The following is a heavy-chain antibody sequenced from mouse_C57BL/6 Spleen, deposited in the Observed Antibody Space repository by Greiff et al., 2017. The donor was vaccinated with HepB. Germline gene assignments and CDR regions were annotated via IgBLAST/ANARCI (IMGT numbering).Heavy chain of an antibody. Sequence: EVKLMESGGDLVKPGGSLKLSCAASGFTFSSYGMSWVRQTPDKRLEWVATISSGGSYTYYPDSVKGRFTISRDNAKNTLYLQMSSLKAEDTAMYYWASLLDYWGQGTTLTVSS. V-gene: IGHV5-6*01. CDR1: GFTFSSYG. J-gene: IGHJ2*01. CDR2: ISSGGSYT. CDR3: ASLLDY. D-gene: IGHD2-1*01.